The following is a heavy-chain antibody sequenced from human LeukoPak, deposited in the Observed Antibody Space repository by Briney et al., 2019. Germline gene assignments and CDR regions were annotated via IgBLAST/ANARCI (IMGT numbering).Heavy chain of an antibody. Sequence: ASVKVSCKASGYTFTSYAMHWVRQAPGQRLEWMGWINAGNGNTKYSQKFQGRVTITRDTSASTAYMELSSLRSEDTAVYYCARGSSYCSGGSCSPGFDYWGQGTLVTVSS. CDR1: GYTFTSYA. CDR3: ARGSSYCSGGSCSPGFDY. J-gene: IGHJ4*02. D-gene: IGHD2-15*01. V-gene: IGHV1-3*01. CDR2: INAGNGNT.